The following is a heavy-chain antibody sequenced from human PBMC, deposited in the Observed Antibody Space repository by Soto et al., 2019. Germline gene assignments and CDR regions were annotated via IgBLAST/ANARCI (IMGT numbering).Heavy chain of an antibody. J-gene: IGHJ4*02. CDR1: GGSISSSSYY. CDR3: ARQDCTHAIAE. Sequence: SETLSLTCTVSGGSISSSSYYWGWIRQPPGKGLEWIGSIYYSGSTYYNPSLKSRVTISVDTSKNQFSLKLSSVTAADTAVYYCARQDCTHAIAEWGQGTLVTVSS. V-gene: IGHV4-39*01. CDR2: IYYSGST. D-gene: IGHD2-21*01.